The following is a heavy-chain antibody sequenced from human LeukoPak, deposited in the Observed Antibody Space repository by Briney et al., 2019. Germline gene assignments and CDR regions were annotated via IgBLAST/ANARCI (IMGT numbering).Heavy chain of an antibody. J-gene: IGHJ4*02. Sequence: GGSLRLPCAASGFTFSSYAMSWVRQAPGKGLEWVSAISGSGGSTYYADSVKGRFTISRDNSKNTLYLQMNSLRAEDTAVYYCAKVWDSSGWTWIDYWGQGTLVTVSS. D-gene: IGHD6-19*01. CDR1: GFTFSSYA. CDR2: ISGSGGST. V-gene: IGHV3-23*01. CDR3: AKVWDSSGWTWIDY.